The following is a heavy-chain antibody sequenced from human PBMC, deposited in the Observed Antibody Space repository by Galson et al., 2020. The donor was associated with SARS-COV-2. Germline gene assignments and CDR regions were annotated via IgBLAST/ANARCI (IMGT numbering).Heavy chain of an antibody. CDR1: GGSFSGYY. J-gene: IGHJ4*02. Sequence: SETLSLTCAVYGGSFSGYYWSWIRQTPGKGLEWIGEVNHRGSANYNPSLKSRVTVSADTSKNQFSLRLNSVTAADTAMYYCAGADATLDSGTIDSWGQGMLVTVSS. D-gene: IGHD3-10*01. V-gene: IGHV4-34*01. CDR3: AGADATLDSGTIDS. CDR2: VNHRGSA.